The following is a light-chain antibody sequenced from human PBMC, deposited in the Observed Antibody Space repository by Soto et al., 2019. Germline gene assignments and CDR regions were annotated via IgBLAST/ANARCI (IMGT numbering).Light chain of an antibody. CDR2: GSS. Sequence: EIVMTQSPVTLSVSPGERATLSCRASQSVGSNLAWFQQKPGQAPRLLIYGSSTRATGVPARFSGSGSGADFTLTISNLQSEDFAVYYCQQYTNWPPITFGQGTRLEIK. CDR1: QSVGSN. V-gene: IGKV3-15*01. CDR3: QQYTNWPPIT. J-gene: IGKJ5*01.